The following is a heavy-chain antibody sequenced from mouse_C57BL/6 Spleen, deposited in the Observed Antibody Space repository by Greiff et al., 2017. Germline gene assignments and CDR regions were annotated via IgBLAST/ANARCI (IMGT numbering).Heavy chain of an antibody. Sequence: VQLQQSGAELVKPGASVKLSCTASGFNIKDYYMHWVKQRTEQGLEWIGRIDPEDGETKYAQKFQGKATITADTASNTAYLQLSSLTSEDAAVYYCVRGTTVVAPYAMDYWGQGTTVTVYS. CDR1: GFNIKDYY. CDR3: VRGTTVVAPYAMDY. D-gene: IGHD1-1*01. CDR2: IDPEDGET. V-gene: IGHV14-2*01. J-gene: IGHJ4*01.